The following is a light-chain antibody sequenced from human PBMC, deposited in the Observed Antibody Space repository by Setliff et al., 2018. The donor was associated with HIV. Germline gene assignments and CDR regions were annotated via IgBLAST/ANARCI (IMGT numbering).Light chain of an antibody. CDR2: KAS. CDR1: QSIGTW. V-gene: IGKV1-5*03. CDR3: QQCHSYS. J-gene: IGKJ2*01. Sequence: DIHMTRSPSTLSASVGDRVTITCRASQSIGTWLAWYQKKPGRAPKLLVYKASSLEIGVPSRFSGSGSGTQFTLTISDLQPDDFAVYYCQQCHSYSFGQGTKVDIK.